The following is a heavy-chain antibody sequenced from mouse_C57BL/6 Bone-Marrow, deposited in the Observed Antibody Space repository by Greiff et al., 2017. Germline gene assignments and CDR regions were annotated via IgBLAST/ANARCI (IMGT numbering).Heavy chain of an antibody. CDR2: ISYDGSN. CDR1: GYSITSGYY. Sequence: EVKLEESGPGLVKPSQSLSLTCSVTGYSITSGYYWNWIRQFPGNKLEWMGYISYDGSNNYNPSLKNRISITRDTSKNQFFLKLNSVTTEDTATYYCAREGASHYFDYWGQGTTLTVAS. V-gene: IGHV3-6*01. D-gene: IGHD6-1*01. CDR3: AREGASHYFDY. J-gene: IGHJ2*01.